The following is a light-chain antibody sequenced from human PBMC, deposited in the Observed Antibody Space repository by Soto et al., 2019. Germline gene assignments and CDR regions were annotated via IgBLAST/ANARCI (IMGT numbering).Light chain of an antibody. CDR1: QDIINY. J-gene: IGKJ4*01. CDR2: DAS. Sequence: ILVTQSPSSLSASIGDRVTITFQASQDIINYLNWYQQKPGKVPKLLIYDASNLEGGVPSRFSGSGSGTEFTLTISGLQPEDIATYYCKQNDYLLYFGGGTKV. CDR3: KQNDYLLY. V-gene: IGKV1-33*01.